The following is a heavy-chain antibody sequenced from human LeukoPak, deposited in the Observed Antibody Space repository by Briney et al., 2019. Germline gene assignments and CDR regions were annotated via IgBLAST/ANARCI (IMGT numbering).Heavy chain of an antibody. CDR2: VYSSGST. J-gene: IGHJ4*02. V-gene: IGHV4-59*01. CDR1: GGSISNYY. Sequence: SETLSLTCTVSGGSISNYYWSWTRQPPGRGLEWIGYVYSSGSTNYNPSLKSRVTISVDTSKNQLSLKLSSVTAADTAVYYCARGPTRYYFDYWGQGTLVTVSS. CDR3: ARGPTRYYFDY.